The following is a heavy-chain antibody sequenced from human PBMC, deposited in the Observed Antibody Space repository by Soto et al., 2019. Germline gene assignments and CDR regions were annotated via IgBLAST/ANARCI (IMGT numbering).Heavy chain of an antibody. CDR2: IYYSGST. V-gene: IGHV4-31*03. CDR1: GGSISSGGYY. Sequence: SSETLSLTCTVSGGSISSGGYYWSWIRQHPGKGLEWIGYIYYSGSTYYNPSLKSRVTISVDTSKNQFSLKLSSVTAADTAVYYCARNTYYYDSSGSRAFDIWGQGTMVTVSS. D-gene: IGHD3-22*01. CDR3: ARNTYYYDSSGSRAFDI. J-gene: IGHJ3*02.